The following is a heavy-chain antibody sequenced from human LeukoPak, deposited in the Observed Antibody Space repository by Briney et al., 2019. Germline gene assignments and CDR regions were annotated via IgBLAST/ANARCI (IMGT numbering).Heavy chain of an antibody. CDR1: GFTFSSYW. J-gene: IGHJ3*02. D-gene: IGHD3-22*01. CDR2: INGDGSST. Sequence: GGSLRLSCAASGFTFSSYWMHWVRHAPGKGLVWVSRINGDGSSTSYADSVKGRFTISRDNAKNTLYLQMNSLRAEDTAVYYCARDTYYYDSSGYLLPDAFDIWGQGTMVTVSS. V-gene: IGHV3-74*01. CDR3: ARDTYYYDSSGYLLPDAFDI.